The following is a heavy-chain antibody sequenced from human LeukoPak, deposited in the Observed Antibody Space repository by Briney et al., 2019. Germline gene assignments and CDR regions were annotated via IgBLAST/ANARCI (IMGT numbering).Heavy chain of an antibody. D-gene: IGHD3-22*01. V-gene: IGHV3-21*01. J-gene: IGHJ4*02. CDR1: GFTFSSYS. CDR3: ARAGRGYYFDY. CDR2: ITSSSSYI. Sequence: GGSLRLSCAASGFTFSSYSMNWVRQAPGKGLEWVSSITSSSSYIYYADSVKGRFTISRDNAKNSLYPQMNSLRAEDTAVYYCARAGRGYYFDYWGQGTLVTVSS.